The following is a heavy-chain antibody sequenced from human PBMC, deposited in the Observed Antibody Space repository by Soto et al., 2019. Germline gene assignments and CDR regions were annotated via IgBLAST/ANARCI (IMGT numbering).Heavy chain of an antibody. J-gene: IGHJ6*02. CDR2: IIPIFGTA. V-gene: IGHV1-69*01. CDR3: ASPIAARPGYYYGMDV. D-gene: IGHD6-6*01. Sequence: QVQLVQSGAEVKKPGSSVKVSCKASGGTFSSYAISWVRQAPGQGLEWMGGIIPIFGTANYAQKFQGRVTITADESTSTAYMELSSLRSEDTAVYYCASPIAARPGYYYGMDVCGQGTTVTVSS. CDR1: GGTFSSYA.